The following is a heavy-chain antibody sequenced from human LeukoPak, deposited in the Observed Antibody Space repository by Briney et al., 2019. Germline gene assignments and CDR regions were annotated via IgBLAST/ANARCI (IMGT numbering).Heavy chain of an antibody. Sequence: GGSLRLSCAASGLVFGKYAMAWVRQAPGKGLEWVSALYIGGNTYYADSVRGRFTISRDNSKNTLYLQMNSLRAEDTAIYYCMTAAGYNFGQYWGQGTLVTVSS. J-gene: IGHJ4*02. CDR3: MTAAGYNFGQY. V-gene: IGHV3-23*05. CDR2: LYIGGNT. D-gene: IGHD5-18*01. CDR1: GLVFGKYA.